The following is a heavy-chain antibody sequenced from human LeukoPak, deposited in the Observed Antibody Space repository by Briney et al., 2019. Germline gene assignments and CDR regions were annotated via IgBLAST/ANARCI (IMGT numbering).Heavy chain of an antibody. CDR3: ARNPWIQLWSHFDY. V-gene: IGHV3-66*01. J-gene: IGHJ4*02. CDR1: EFSVGSNY. D-gene: IGHD5-18*01. Sequence: PGGSLRLSCAASEFSVGSNYMTWVRQAPGKGLEWVSLIYSGGSTYYADSVKGRFTISRDNSKNTLYLQMNSLRAEDTAVYYCARNPWIQLWSHFDYWGQGTLVTVSS. CDR2: IYSGGST.